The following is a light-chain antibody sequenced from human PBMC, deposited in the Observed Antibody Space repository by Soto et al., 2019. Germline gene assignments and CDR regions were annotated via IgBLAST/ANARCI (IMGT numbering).Light chain of an antibody. CDR2: DVS. Sequence: QSVLTQPRSVSGSPGQSVTISCTGTSSDVGGYNYVSWYQQHPGKVPKLMIFDVSKRPSGVPDRFSGSKSGNTASLTISGLQAEDEDDYNCCSYAGSYILMFGGGTKLTVL. CDR3: CSYAGSYILM. V-gene: IGLV2-11*01. CDR1: SSDVGGYNY. J-gene: IGLJ3*02.